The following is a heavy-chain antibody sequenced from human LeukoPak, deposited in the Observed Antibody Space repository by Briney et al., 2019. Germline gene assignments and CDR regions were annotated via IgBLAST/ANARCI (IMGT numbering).Heavy chain of an antibody. CDR3: ARSRRGSLNLPDY. CDR2: IYYSGST. Sequence: PSETLSLTCTVSGGSISSYYWSWIRQPPGKGLEWIGYIYYSGSTNYNPSLKSRVTISVDTSKNQFSLKLSSVTAADTAVYYCARSRRGSLNLPDYWGQGTLATVSS. CDR1: GGSISSYY. D-gene: IGHD3-10*01. J-gene: IGHJ4*02. V-gene: IGHV4-59*08.